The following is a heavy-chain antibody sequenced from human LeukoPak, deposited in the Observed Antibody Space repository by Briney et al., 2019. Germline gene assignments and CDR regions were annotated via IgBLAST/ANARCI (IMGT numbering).Heavy chain of an antibody. CDR2: FDPEDGET. V-gene: IGHV1-24*01. J-gene: IGHJ5*02. Sequence: ASVKVSCKVSGYTLTELSMHWVRQAPGKGLEWMGGFDPEDGETIYAQKFQGRVTITADESTSTAYMELSSLRSEDTAVYYCARTYYYDSSGYTTWGQGTLVTVSS. CDR1: GYTLTELS. CDR3: ARTYYYDSSGYTT. D-gene: IGHD3-22*01.